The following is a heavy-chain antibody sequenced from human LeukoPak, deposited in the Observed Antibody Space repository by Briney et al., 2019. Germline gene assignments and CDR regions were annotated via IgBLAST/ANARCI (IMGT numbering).Heavy chain of an antibody. J-gene: IGHJ6*02. V-gene: IGHV1-69*13. CDR3: AREGWQQLASRGTYYYYSMDV. CDR2: IIPIFGTA. Sequence: GASVKVSCKASGGTFSSYAISWVRQAPGQELEWMGGIIPIFGTANYAQKFQGRVTITADESTSTAYMELSSLRSEDTAVYYCAREGWQQLASRGTYYYYSMDVWGQGTTVTVSS. D-gene: IGHD6-13*01. CDR1: GGTFSSYA.